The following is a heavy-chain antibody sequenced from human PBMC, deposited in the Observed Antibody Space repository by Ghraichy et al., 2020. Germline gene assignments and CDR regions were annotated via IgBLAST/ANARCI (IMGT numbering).Heavy chain of an antibody. Sequence: SETLSLTCTVSGGSISSYYWSWIRQPPGKGLEWIGYIYYSGSTNYNPSLKSRVTISVDTSKNQFSLKLSSVTAADTAVYYCARHSDLYYYYMDVWGKGTTVTVSS. D-gene: IGHD3-10*01. CDR1: GGSISSYY. CDR2: IYYSGST. J-gene: IGHJ6*03. V-gene: IGHV4-59*08. CDR3: ARHSDLYYYYMDV.